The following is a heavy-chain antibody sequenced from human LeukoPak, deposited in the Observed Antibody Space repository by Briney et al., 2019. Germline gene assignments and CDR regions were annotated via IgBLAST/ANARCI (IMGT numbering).Heavy chain of an antibody. Sequence: SETLSLTCTVSGGSISSSSYYWGWIRQPPGKGLEWIGSIYYSGSTYYNPSLKSRVTISVDTSKNQFSLKLSSVTAADTAVYYCATLLFGQFLEWDWFDPWGQGTLVTVSS. J-gene: IGHJ5*02. CDR2: IYYSGST. CDR1: GGSISSSSYY. V-gene: IGHV4-39*01. D-gene: IGHD3-3*01. CDR3: ATLLFGQFLEWDWFDP.